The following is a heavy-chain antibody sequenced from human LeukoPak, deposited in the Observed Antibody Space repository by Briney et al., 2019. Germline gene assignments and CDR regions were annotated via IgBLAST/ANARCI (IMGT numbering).Heavy chain of an antibody. D-gene: IGHD3-22*01. CDR2: INHSGST. CDR3: ARRVVVVIRRAFDY. V-gene: IGHV4-34*01. Sequence: SETLSLTCTVSGGSISSYYWSWIRQPPGKGLEWIGEINHSGSTNYNPSLKSRVTISVDTSKNQFSLKLSSVTAADTAVYYCARRVVVVIRRAFDYWGQGTLVTVSS. CDR1: GGSISSYY. J-gene: IGHJ4*02.